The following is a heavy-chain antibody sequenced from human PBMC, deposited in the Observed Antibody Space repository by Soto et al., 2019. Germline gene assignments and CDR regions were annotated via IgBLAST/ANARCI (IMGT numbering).Heavy chain of an antibody. CDR3: ARDLISNYNYSGMDV. V-gene: IGHV1-69*01. J-gene: IGHJ6*02. CDR2: IIPFFHAA. Sequence: QVQLVQSGAEVKKPGSSVKVSCKASADTFSSSAFSWVRQAPGQGLEWMGGIIPFFHAAIYAQRFQGRVTINADESTSAVYMELSSMRSEETALYYCARDLISNYNYSGMDVWGHGTTVTVSS. CDR1: ADTFSSSA.